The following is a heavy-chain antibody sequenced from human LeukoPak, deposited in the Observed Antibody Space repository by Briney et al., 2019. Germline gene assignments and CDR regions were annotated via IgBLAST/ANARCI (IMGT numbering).Heavy chain of an antibody. V-gene: IGHV3-23*01. CDR1: GFTFSSYA. CDR2: ISGSGGST. CDR3: AEDMEDIVATDRVDY. D-gene: IGHD5-12*01. Sequence: PGGSLRLSCAASGFTFSSYAMSWVRQAPGKGLEWVSAISGSGGSTYYADSVKGRFTISRDNSKNTLYLQMNSLRAEDTAVYYCAEDMEDIVATDRVDYWGQGTLVTVSS. J-gene: IGHJ4*02.